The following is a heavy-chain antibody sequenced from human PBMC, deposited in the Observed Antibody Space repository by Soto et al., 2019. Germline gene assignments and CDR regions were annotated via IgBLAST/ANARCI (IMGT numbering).Heavy chain of an antibody. D-gene: IGHD4-17*01. CDR1: GDTFSSYT. Sequence: QVQLVQSGAELKKPGSSVKVSCKASGDTFSSYTISWVRQAPGQGLEWMGRIIPILVIANYAQKFQGRVTITADQSTSTAYMELSSLRSEDTAVYYCERDGAYGDYVFDYWGQGTLVTVSS. V-gene: IGHV1-69*08. J-gene: IGHJ4*02. CDR2: IIPILVIA. CDR3: ERDGAYGDYVFDY.